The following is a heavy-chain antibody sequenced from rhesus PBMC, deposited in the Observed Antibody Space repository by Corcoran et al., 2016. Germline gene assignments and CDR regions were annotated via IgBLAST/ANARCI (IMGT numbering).Heavy chain of an antibody. CDR3: ARDNYYHSAYLGRFDV. Sequence: EVQLVEAGGGLVQPGGSLRLSCAASGFTVGDYVMPWVRQDPGQGQEGVSTISNTGKAIYDADSVKGRFTVSRDNAKNSLSLQMNSLRADDTAVYYCARDNYYHSAYLGRFDVWGPGVLVTVSS. D-gene: IGHD3-28*01. CDR1: GFTVGDYV. CDR2: ISNTGKAI. V-gene: IGHV3-7*01. J-gene: IGHJ5-1*01.